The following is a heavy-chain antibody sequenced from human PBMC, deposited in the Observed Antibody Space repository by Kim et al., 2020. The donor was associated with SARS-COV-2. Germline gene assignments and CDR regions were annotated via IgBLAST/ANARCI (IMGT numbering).Heavy chain of an antibody. J-gene: IGHJ4*02. V-gene: IGHV3-53*01. D-gene: IGHD2-15*01. Sequence: ESVKGRFTITSDKSTNDLYLQMNSLRAEDTAIYYCTRVVVVVGSADYFDYWGQGTLVTVSS. CDR3: TRVVVVVGSADYFDY.